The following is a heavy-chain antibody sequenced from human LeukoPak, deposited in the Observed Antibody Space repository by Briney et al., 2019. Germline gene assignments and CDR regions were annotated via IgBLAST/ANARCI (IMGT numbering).Heavy chain of an antibody. CDR3: ARHYGSGSTDY. CDR2: ISAYNGKT. J-gene: IGHJ4*02. V-gene: IGHV1-18*01. D-gene: IGHD3-10*01. Sequence: ASVKVSCKASGYTFGTYAMNWVRQAPGLGLERMGWISAYNGKTYFPQSLQGRVTLTTDTSTSTAYMELRSLRPDDTAIYYCARHYGSGSTDYWGQGTLVTVSS. CDR1: GYTFGTYA.